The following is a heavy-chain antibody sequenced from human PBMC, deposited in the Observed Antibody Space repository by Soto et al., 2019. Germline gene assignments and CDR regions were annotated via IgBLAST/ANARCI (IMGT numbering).Heavy chain of an antibody. J-gene: IGHJ6*02. CDR1: GFTFSGSA. V-gene: IGHV3-73*02. D-gene: IGHD6-19*01. CDR3: QLPCIAVAGYYYYGMDV. CDR2: IRSKANSYAT. Sequence: EVQLVESGGGLVQPGGSLKLSCAASGFTFSGSAMHWVSQASGKGLEWVGRIRSKANSYATAYAASVKGRFTISRDDSKTTAYLQMNSLNTEDTAVYYCQLPCIAVAGYYYYGMDVCGQGTPVTVSS.